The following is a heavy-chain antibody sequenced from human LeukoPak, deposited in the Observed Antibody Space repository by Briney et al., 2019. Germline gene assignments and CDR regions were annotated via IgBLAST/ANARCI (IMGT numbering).Heavy chain of an antibody. CDR3: ARGKRAKRWLQSGDRSYFYS. Sequence: SETLSLTCTVSGGSISSYYWSWIRQPPGKGLEWIGYIYYSGSTNYNPPLKSRVTISVDTSKNQFSLKLSSVTAADTAVYYCARGKRAKRWLQSGDRSYFYSWGQGTLVTVSS. J-gene: IGHJ4*02. CDR1: GGSISSYY. CDR2: IYYSGST. V-gene: IGHV4-59*01. D-gene: IGHD5-24*01.